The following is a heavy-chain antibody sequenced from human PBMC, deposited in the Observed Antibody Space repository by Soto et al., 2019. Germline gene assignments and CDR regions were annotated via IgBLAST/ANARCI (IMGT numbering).Heavy chain of an antibody. D-gene: IGHD3-22*01. J-gene: IGHJ3*02. V-gene: IGHV3-23*01. CDR2: ISGSGGST. Sequence: PGGSLRLSCAASGFTFSSYAMSWVRQAPGKGLEWVSAISGSGGSTYYADSVKGRFTISRDNSKNTLYLQMNSLRAEDTAVYYCAKLTMIVVVIRGFAFDIWGQGTMVTVSS. CDR1: GFTFSSYA. CDR3: AKLTMIVVVIRGFAFDI.